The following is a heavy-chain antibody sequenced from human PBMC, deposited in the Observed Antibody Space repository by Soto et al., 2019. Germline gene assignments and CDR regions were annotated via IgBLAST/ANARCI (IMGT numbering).Heavy chain of an antibody. CDR2: IYYSGST. J-gene: IGHJ5*02. V-gene: IGHV4-59*01. CDR3: ARARLSRSWWFDP. CDR1: CGSISSYY. Sequence: ETLSLTCTVSCGSISSYYWSWIRQPPGKGLEWIGYIYYSGSTNYNPSLKSRVTISVDTSKNQFSLKLSSVTAADTAVYYCARARLSRSWWFDPWGQGTLVTVSS. D-gene: IGHD3-10*01.